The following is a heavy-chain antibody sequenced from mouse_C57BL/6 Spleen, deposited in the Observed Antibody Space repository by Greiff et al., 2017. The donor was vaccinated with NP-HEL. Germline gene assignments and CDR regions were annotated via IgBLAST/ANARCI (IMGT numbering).Heavy chain of an antibody. CDR3: ARSGDGYPFDY. J-gene: IGHJ2*01. CDR2: ILPGSGST. D-gene: IGHD2-3*01. CDR1: GYTFTGYW. Sequence: QVQLQQSGAELMKPGASVKLSCKATGYTFTGYWIEWVKQRPGHGLEWIGEILPGSGSTNYNAKFKSKATFTADTSANTAYMQLSSLTTEDSAIYYCARSGDGYPFDYWGQGTTLTVSS. V-gene: IGHV1-9*01.